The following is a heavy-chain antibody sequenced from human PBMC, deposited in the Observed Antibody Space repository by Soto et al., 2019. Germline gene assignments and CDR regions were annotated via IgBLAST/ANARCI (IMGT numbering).Heavy chain of an antibody. D-gene: IGHD2-2*01. J-gene: IGHJ6*04. V-gene: IGHV1-2*04. Sequence: VASVKVSCKASGYTFTGYYMHWVRQAPGQGLEWMGWINPNSGGTNYAQKFQGWVTMTRDTSISTAYMELSRLRYDDTAVYYCARGGVVVPAAHREPLDYYYGMDVWGKGTTVPVSP. CDR3: ARGGVVVPAAHREPLDYYYGMDV. CDR2: INPNSGGT. CDR1: GYTFTGYY.